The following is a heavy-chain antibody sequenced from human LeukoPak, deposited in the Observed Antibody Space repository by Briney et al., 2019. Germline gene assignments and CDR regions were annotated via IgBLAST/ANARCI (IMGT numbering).Heavy chain of an antibody. Sequence: SETLSLTCTVSGGSISSSSYYCGWVRQPPGKGLGWIGSMYYLGSTYYNPSLYSRATISVDTSKNQFSLKLTSVTAADTAVYYCARQGRGDSSGSPTWGQGTPVTVSS. CDR2: MYYLGST. J-gene: IGHJ5*02. V-gene: IGHV4-39*07. D-gene: IGHD6-25*01. CDR1: GGSISSSSYY. CDR3: ARQGRGDSSGSPT.